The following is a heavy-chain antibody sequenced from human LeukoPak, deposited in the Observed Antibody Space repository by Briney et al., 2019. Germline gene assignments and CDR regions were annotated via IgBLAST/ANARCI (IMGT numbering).Heavy chain of an antibody. J-gene: IGHJ6*02. V-gene: IGHV3-53*01. D-gene: IGHD3-10*01. CDR3: ASSEGPNHYYYYYGMDV. Sequence: GGSLRLSCAASGFTVSSNYMSWVRQAPGKGLEWVSVIYSGGSTYYADSVKGRFTISRDNSKNTLYLQMNSLRAEDTAVYYCASSEGPNHYYYYYGMDVWGQGTTVTVS. CDR2: IYSGGST. CDR1: GFTVSSNY.